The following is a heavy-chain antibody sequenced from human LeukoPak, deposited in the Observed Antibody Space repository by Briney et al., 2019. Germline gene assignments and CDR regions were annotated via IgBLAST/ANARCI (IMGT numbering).Heavy chain of an antibody. V-gene: IGHV1-46*01. CDR2: INPSGGST. Sequence: ASVKVSCKASGYSFTGYFMHWVRQAPGQGLEWMGIINPSGGSTSYAQKFQGRVTMTRDMSTSTVYMELSSLRSEDTAVYYCARDEAPYDFWSGYLFDPWGQGTLVTVSS. CDR1: GYSFTGYF. J-gene: IGHJ5*02. D-gene: IGHD3-3*01. CDR3: ARDEAPYDFWSGYLFDP.